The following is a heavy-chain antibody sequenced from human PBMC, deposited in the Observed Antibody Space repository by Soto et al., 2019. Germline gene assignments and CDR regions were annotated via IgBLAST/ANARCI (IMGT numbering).Heavy chain of an antibody. J-gene: IGHJ4*02. CDR2: ISSSSNYI. CDR3: ARGSTVTVGIDS. D-gene: IGHD4-17*01. V-gene: IGHV3-21*01. CDR1: GFTLSAYS. Sequence: EVQLVESGGGLVKPGGSLRLSCAASGFTLSAYSMNWVRQAPGKGLEWVSSISSSSNYIYYADSVRGRFTVSGDNAKNSLYLQMDTLRAEDTAVYYCARGSTVTVGIDSWCQGTLVTVSS.